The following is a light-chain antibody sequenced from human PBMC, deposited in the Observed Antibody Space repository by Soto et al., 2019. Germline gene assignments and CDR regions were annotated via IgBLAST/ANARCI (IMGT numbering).Light chain of an antibody. Sequence: DIQMTQSPSSLSASVGDRVTITCRASQGIGNDLGWYQQKPGKAPKRLIYLTYSLQTGVPSRFSGSGSGTEFTLTISSVQPDDFASYYCQHYNSYGTFGQGTKVDIK. V-gene: IGKV1-17*01. J-gene: IGKJ1*01. CDR1: QGIGND. CDR3: QHYNSYGT. CDR2: LTY.